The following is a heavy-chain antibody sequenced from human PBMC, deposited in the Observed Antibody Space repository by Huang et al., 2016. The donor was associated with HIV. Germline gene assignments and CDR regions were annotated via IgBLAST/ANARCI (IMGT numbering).Heavy chain of an antibody. CDR2: ISAYNGNT. D-gene: IGHD3-9*01. CDR3: ARSDMRNFDWLLHY. V-gene: IGHV1-18*04. CDR1: GYTFTSDG. Sequence: QVQLVQSGAEVKKPGASVKVSCKASGYTFTSDGIHWVRQAPGQGPEWMGWISAYNGNTNYAQKFQGRVTMTTDTSTSTAYMELRSLRSDDTAVYYCARSDMRNFDWLLHYWGQGTLVTVSS. J-gene: IGHJ4*02.